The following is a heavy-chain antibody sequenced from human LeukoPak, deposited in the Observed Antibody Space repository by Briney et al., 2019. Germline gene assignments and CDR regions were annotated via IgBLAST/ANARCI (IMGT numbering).Heavy chain of an antibody. Sequence: SETLSLTCTVSGGSISSSSYYWGWIRQPPGKGLEWIGSIYHSGSTYYNPSLKSRVTISVDTSKNQFSLKLSSVTAADTAVYYCARDHDSSGYYFDYWGQGALVTVSS. CDR1: GGSISSSSYY. CDR3: ARDHDSSGYYFDY. V-gene: IGHV4-39*07. D-gene: IGHD3-22*01. CDR2: IYHSGST. J-gene: IGHJ4*02.